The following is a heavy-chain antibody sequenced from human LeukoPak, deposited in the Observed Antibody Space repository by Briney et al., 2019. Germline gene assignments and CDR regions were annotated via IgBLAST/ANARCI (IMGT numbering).Heavy chain of an antibody. Sequence: GGSLRLSCAASGFTFSGYAMSWVRQAPGKGLEWVSAISGSGGSTYYADSVKGRFTISRDNSKNTLYLQMNSLRAEDTAVYYCAKDLLLWFGELLGYFDYWGQGTLVTVSS. CDR3: AKDLLLWFGELLGYFDY. V-gene: IGHV3-23*01. CDR2: ISGSGGST. CDR1: GFTFSGYA. J-gene: IGHJ4*02. D-gene: IGHD3-10*01.